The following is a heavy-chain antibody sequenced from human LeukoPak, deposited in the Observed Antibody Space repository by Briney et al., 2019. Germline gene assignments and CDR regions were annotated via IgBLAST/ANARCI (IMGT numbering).Heavy chain of an antibody. D-gene: IGHD4-17*01. Sequence: SETLSLTCTVSGGSISTYYWSWLRQRPGKGLEWIGYVYYSGITDYNPSLKSRVTISVDTSKSQFSLKLSSVTPADTAVYYCARHLTSGDYFDYWGQGTLVTVSS. CDR1: GGSISTYY. CDR2: VYYSGIT. CDR3: ARHLTSGDYFDY. V-gene: IGHV4-59*08. J-gene: IGHJ4*02.